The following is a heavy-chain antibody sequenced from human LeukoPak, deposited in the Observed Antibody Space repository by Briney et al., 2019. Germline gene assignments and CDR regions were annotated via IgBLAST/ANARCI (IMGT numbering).Heavy chain of an antibody. CDR2: ISYDGSKK. CDR1: GFTFSSYA. J-gene: IGHJ4*02. Sequence: GGSLRLSCAASGFTFSSYAMHWVRQAPGKGLEWVAVISYDGSKKYYADSVKGRFTISRDNAKNSLYLQMNSLRAEDTAVYYCARSSSWDLNFDYWGQGTLVTVSS. D-gene: IGHD6-13*01. V-gene: IGHV3-30-3*01. CDR3: ARSSSWDLNFDY.